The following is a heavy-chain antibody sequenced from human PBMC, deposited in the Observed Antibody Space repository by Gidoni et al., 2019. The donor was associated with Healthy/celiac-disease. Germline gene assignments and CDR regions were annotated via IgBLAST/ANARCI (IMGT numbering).Heavy chain of an antibody. V-gene: IGHV3-48*04. Sequence: EVQLVESGGGLVQPGGSLRLSCAASGFPFSSYSMNWIRQAPGEGPEWVSYISSSSSTIYYAASVKGRFTISRDNAKNSLYLQMNSLRAEDTGVYYGARVAGADYWGKGTLVTVSS. J-gene: IGHJ4*02. CDR3: ARVAGADY. CDR2: ISSSSSTI. D-gene: IGHD6-19*01. CDR1: GFPFSSYS.